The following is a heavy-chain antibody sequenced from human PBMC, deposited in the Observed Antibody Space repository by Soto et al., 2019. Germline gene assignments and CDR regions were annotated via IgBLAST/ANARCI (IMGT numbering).Heavy chain of an antibody. Sequence: PSETLSLTCNVSGGSISSSYWSWIRQPPGKGLEWIGYIYYSGSTNYNPSLKSRVTISVDTSKNQFSLKFNSVTAADTAIYYCARSRGSSSGYSYYGMDVWGQGTTVTVSS. J-gene: IGHJ6*02. CDR2: IYYSGST. V-gene: IGHV4-59*12. CDR1: GGSISSSY. D-gene: IGHD6-25*01. CDR3: ARSRGSSSGYSYYGMDV.